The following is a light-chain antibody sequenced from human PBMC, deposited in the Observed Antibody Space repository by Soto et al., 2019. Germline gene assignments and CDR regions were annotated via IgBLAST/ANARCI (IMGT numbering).Light chain of an antibody. CDR3: GSFAGPVWV. CDR2: DVT. Sequence: QSVLTQPPSASGSPGQSVTISCTGTSSDIGGYDHVSWYRQDPCKAPKVMIYDVTKRPSGVPDRFSGSKAGNTASLTVFGLQAEDEANYYCGSFAGPVWVFGGGTKLTVL. CDR1: SSDIGGYDH. V-gene: IGLV2-8*01. J-gene: IGLJ3*02.